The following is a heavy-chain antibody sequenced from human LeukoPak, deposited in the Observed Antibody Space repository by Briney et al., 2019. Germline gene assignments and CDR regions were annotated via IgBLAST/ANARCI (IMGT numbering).Heavy chain of an antibody. V-gene: IGHV3-15*01. J-gene: IGHJ4*02. CDR3: TTVAYNRLFF. CDR1: GFTFSKAW. CDR2: IKSKTDGGAT. D-gene: IGHD2-21*01. Sequence: GGSLRLSCANSGFTFSKAWMTWVRQAPGKGLEWVCRIKSKTDGGATDYAAPVKGRFTVSTDDSKTTLYLQMNSLKTEDTAVYYCTTVAYNRLFFRGQGTLVTVSS.